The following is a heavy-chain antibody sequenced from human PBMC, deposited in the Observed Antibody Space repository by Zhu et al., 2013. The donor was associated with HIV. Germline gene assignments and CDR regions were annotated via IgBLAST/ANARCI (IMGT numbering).Heavy chain of an antibody. V-gene: IGHV3-23*04. Sequence: EVQLVESGGGLVQPGGSLRLSCAASEFTFSNYSMHWVRLAPGKGLEWVSGVTGSGTGTYYAKSVKGRFTISRDNSENTLTLQMNTLRTEDTAIYYCARGNRAMVLYRGWYFDLWGRGALVTVSS. CDR2: VTGSGTGT. D-gene: IGHD3-10*01. CDR3: ARGNRAMVLYRGWYFDL. J-gene: IGHJ2*01. CDR1: EFTFSNYS.